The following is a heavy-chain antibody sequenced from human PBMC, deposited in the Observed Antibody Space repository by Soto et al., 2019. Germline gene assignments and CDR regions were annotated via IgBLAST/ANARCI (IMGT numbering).Heavy chain of an antibody. J-gene: IGHJ4*02. CDR2: ISGSGGST. CDR3: AKRASGSYFDY. Sequence: EVQLLESGGGLVQPGGSLRLPCAASGFTFSSNAMNWVRQAPGKGLEWVSVISGSGGSTYYADSVKGRFTISRDNSKNTLYLQMNSLRAEDTAVYYCAKRASGSYFDYWGQGTLVTVSS. V-gene: IGHV3-23*01. CDR1: GFTFSSNA. D-gene: IGHD3-10*01.